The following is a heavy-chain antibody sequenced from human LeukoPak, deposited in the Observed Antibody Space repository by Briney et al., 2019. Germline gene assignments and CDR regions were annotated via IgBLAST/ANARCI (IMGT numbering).Heavy chain of an antibody. CDR3: ARDVVRDYSNYVQGY. V-gene: IGHV3-30*03. CDR2: ISYDGTNK. CDR1: EFTFSSYG. Sequence: PEGSLRLSCAASEFTFSSYGMHWVRQAPGEGLEWLAVISYDGTNKYYAASVKGRFTISRDNAKNSLYLQMNSLRAEDTAVYYCARDVVRDYSNYVQGYWGQGTLVTVSS. J-gene: IGHJ4*02. D-gene: IGHD4-11*01.